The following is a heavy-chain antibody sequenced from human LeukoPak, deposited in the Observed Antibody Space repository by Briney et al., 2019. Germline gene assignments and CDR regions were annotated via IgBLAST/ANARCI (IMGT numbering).Heavy chain of an antibody. J-gene: IGHJ4*02. V-gene: IGHV5-51*01. Sequence: ASVKVSCKGSGYSLTTYWIGWVRQMPGKGLEWMGIIYPGDSDTRYSPSFQGQVTISADKSVSTAYLQWSSLKGSDTAMYYCARRGSGWYVDYWGQGTLVTVSS. CDR1: GYSLTTYW. D-gene: IGHD6-19*01. CDR2: IYPGDSDT. CDR3: ARRGSGWYVDY.